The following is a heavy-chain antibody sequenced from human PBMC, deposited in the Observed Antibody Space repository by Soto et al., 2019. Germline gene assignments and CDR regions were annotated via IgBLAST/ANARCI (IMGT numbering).Heavy chain of an antibody. CDR3: ARDIVVVVAATLYYYGMDV. J-gene: IGHJ6*02. CDR2: IIPIFGTA. CDR1: GGTFSSYA. Sequence: SVKVSCKASGGTFSSYAISWVRQAPGQGLEWMGGIIPIFGTANYAQKFQGRVTITADESTSTAYMELSSLRSEDTAVYYCARDIVVVVAATLYYYGMDVWGQGTTVTVSS. V-gene: IGHV1-69*13. D-gene: IGHD2-15*01.